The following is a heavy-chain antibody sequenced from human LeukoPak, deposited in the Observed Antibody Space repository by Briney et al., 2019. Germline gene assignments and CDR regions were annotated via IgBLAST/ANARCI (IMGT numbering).Heavy chain of an antibody. CDR2: INPNSGGT. J-gene: IGHJ4*02. Sequence: ASVEVSCKASGYTFTGYYMHWVRQAPGQGLEWMGWINPNSGGTNSAQKFQGRVTMTRDTSISTTYMELSSLRSDDTAVYYCARLDLAAAGNPFDYWGQGTLVTVSS. CDR1: GYTFTGYY. CDR3: ARLDLAAAGNPFDY. V-gene: IGHV1-2*02. D-gene: IGHD6-13*01.